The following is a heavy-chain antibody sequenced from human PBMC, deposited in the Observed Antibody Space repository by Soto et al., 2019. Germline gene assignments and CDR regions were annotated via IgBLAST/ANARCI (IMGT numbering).Heavy chain of an antibody. CDR3: ARDYYDSSGRDYCYGMDV. CDR2: IWYDGSNK. CDR1: GFTFSSYG. Sequence: QVQLVESGGGVVQPGRSLRLSCAASGFTFSSYGMHWVRQAPGKGLEWVAVIWYDGSNKYYADSVKGRFTISRDNSKNTLYLQMNSLRAEDTAVYYCARDYYDSSGRDYCYGMDVWGQGTTVTVSS. D-gene: IGHD3-22*01. J-gene: IGHJ6*02. V-gene: IGHV3-33*01.